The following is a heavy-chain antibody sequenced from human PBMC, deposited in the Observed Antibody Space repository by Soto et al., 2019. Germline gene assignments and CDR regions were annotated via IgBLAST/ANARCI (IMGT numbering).Heavy chain of an antibody. CDR3: ARANEFDHDILTGYSLDY. D-gene: IGHD3-9*01. CDR2: IKEDGSEK. J-gene: IGHJ4*02. V-gene: IGHV3-7*01. CDR1: GFTFSSYW. Sequence: PGGSLRLSCAASGFTFSSYWMSWVRQAPGKGLEWVANIKEDGSEKYYEDSVKGRFTISRDNAKKSLYLQMNSLRAEDTAVYYCARANEFDHDILTGYSLDYWGQGTLVTVSS.